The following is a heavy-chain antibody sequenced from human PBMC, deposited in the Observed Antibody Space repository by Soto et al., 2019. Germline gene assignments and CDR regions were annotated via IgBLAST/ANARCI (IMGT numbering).Heavy chain of an antibody. Sequence: QVQLVQSGAEVKKPGSSVKVSCKASGGTFSSYTISWVRQAPGQGLEWMGRIIPILGIANYAQKFQGSVTITPDKSTRTAYMELSSLRSEDTAVYYCATQAPPPVTIDWYFDLWGRGTLVTVSS. CDR3: ATQAPPPVTIDWYFDL. J-gene: IGHJ2*01. CDR2: IIPILGIA. V-gene: IGHV1-69*02. CDR1: GGTFSSYT. D-gene: IGHD4-17*01.